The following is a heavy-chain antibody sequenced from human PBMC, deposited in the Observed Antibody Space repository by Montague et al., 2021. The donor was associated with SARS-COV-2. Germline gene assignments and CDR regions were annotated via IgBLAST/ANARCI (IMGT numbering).Heavy chain of an antibody. CDR3: ARECRIELWQTNWYFGL. CDR2: FDHSGNT. V-gene: IGHV4-59*01. J-gene: IGHJ2*01. D-gene: IGHD3-16*01. Sequence: SETLSLTCTVSGGSISGYYWTWIRQPPGKGLEWIGNFDHSGNTKYNPSLKSRATISVDTSKNQFALRLSSVTAADTAVYYCARECRIELWQTNWYFGLWGRSTLVTVSS. CDR1: GGSISGYY.